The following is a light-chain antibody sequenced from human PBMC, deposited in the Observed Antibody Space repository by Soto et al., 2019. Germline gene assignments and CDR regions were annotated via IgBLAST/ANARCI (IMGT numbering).Light chain of an antibody. V-gene: IGLV2-14*01. J-gene: IGLJ3*02. CDR1: SSDVGGYNY. CDR2: EVS. CDR3: SSYTSSSTLGGV. Sequence: QSVLTQPTSVSGSTGQSITISCTGTSSDVGGYNYVSWYQQHPGKAPKLMIYEVSNRPSGVSNRFSGSKSGNTASLTISGLQAEDEADYYCSSYTSSSTLGGVFGGGTKLTVL.